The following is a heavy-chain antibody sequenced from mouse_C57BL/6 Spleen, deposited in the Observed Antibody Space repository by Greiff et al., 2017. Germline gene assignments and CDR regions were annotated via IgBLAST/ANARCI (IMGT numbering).Heavy chain of an antibody. D-gene: IGHD1-1*01. CDR1: GFSLSTSGMG. CDR3: ARRGYYCSSPGYFDV. V-gene: IGHV8-12*01. J-gene: IGHJ1*03. Sequence: QVTLKVSGPGILQSSQTLSLTCSFSGFSLSTSGMGVSWIRQPSGKGLEWLAHLYWDDDTRYNPSLKSRLTISKDTSRNQVFHKITSVDTADTATYSCARRGYYCSSPGYFDVWGTGTPVTVSS. CDR2: LYWDDDT.